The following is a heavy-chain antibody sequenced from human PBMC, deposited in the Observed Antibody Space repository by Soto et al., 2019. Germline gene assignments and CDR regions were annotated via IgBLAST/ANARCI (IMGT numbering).Heavy chain of an antibody. D-gene: IGHD5-12*01. J-gene: IGHJ3*02. CDR2: ISGSGGST. CDR1: GFTFRSYA. V-gene: IGHV3-23*01. Sequence: LSLSCAASGFTFRSYAMSWVRQAPGKGLEWVSAISGSGGSTYYADSVKGRFTISRDNSKNTLYLQMNSLRAEDTAVYYCAKDEDIVATIPAFDIWGQGTMVTVSS. CDR3: AKDEDIVATIPAFDI.